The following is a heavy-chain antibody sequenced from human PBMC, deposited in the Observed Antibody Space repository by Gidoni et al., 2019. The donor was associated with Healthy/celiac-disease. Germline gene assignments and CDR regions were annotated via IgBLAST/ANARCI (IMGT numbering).Heavy chain of an antibody. V-gene: IGHV3-9*01. CDR1: GFTFDDYA. J-gene: IGHJ4*02. D-gene: IGHD3-22*01. Sequence: EVQLVESGGGLVQPGRSLRLSGAAPGFTFDDYAMHWVRQAPGKGLEWVSGISWNSGSIGYAASVKSSFTISRDNAKNSLYLQMNSLRAEDTALYYCAKDGARDMIMRYWGQGTLVTVSS. CDR2: ISWNSGSI. CDR3: AKDGARDMIMRY.